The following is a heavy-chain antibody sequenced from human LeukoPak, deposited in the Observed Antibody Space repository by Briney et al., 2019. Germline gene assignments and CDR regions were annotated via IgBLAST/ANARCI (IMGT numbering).Heavy chain of an antibody. V-gene: IGHV4-30-2*01. CDR1: GGSISSGGYS. D-gene: IGHD3-3*01. J-gene: IGHJ4*02. Sequence: SETLSLTCAVSGGSISSGGYSWSWIRQPPGKGLEWIGYIYHSGSTYYNPSLKSRVTISVDRSKNQFSLKLSSVTAADTAVYYCAREGTILGAYDFWSGYYDYWGQGTLVTVSS. CDR2: IYHSGST. CDR3: AREGTILGAYDFWSGYYDY.